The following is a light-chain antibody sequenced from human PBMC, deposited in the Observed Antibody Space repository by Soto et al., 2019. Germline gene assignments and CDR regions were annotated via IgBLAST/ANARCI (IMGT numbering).Light chain of an antibody. V-gene: IGKV1-5*02. CDR3: QQYDSYPLT. CDR2: DVS. Sequence: DIQMTQSPSTLSASVVDIVTIIFLASQSISSWLAWYQQKPGKAPKFLIYDVSTLESGVPSRFSGSGSGTEFTLTISSLQPEDFATYYCQQYDSYPLTFGGGTKVDI. J-gene: IGKJ4*01. CDR1: QSISSW.